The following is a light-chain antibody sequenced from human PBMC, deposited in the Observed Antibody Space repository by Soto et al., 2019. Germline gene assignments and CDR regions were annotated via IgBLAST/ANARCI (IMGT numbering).Light chain of an antibody. CDR3: CSYAGSRTHVL. CDR1: SSDIGTYDY. CDR2: EVS. J-gene: IGLJ2*01. Sequence: QSALTQSASVSGSPGQSITISCTGTSSDIGTYDYVSWYQQYPGKAPKVLIYEVSERPSGVSNRFSGSKSGNTASLTISGLQAEDEAEYYCCSYAGSRTHVLFGGGTKLTVL. V-gene: IGLV2-23*02.